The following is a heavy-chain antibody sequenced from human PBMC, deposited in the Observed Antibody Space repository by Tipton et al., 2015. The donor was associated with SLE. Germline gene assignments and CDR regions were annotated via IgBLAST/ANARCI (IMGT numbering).Heavy chain of an antibody. CDR3: AAGGCSSTSCYYYYMDI. CDR1: GFTVSSNC. CDR2: IYSGGST. J-gene: IGHJ6*03. D-gene: IGHD2-2*01. V-gene: IGHV3-53*04. Sequence: SLRLSCAASGFTVSSNCMSWVRQAPGKGLEWVSVIYSGGSTYYADSVKGRFTISRHNSKNTLYLQMNSLRAEDTAVYYCAAGGCSSTSCYYYYMDIWGKGTTVTVSS.